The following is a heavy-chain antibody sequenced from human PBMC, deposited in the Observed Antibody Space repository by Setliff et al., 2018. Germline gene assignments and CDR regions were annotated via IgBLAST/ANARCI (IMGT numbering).Heavy chain of an antibody. Sequence: SETLSLTCTVSGGSISPYYWSWIRQPPGKGLEWIGYIYHGGYTSYNPSLKSRVTISVDTSKNQFSLKLSSVTAADTAVYYCARVFYYGSGSYLYYFDSWGQGTLVTVSS. V-gene: IGHV4-59*01. J-gene: IGHJ4*02. D-gene: IGHD3-10*01. CDR2: IYHGGYT. CDR3: ARVFYYGSGSYLYYFDS. CDR1: GGSISPYY.